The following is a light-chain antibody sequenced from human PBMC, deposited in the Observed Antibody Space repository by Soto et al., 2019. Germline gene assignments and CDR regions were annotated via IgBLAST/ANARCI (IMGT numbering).Light chain of an antibody. CDR1: GSDVGSYKY. V-gene: IGLV2-14*01. CDR2: EVS. Sequence: QSALTQPASVSGSPGQSITISCTGTGSDVGSYKYVSWYQQHPGKAPKLIIFEVSNRPSGVSDRFSGSKSGNRASLTISGLQAEDEADYYCSSYTSISSLVVFGTGTKVTVL. J-gene: IGLJ1*01. CDR3: SSYTSISSLVV.